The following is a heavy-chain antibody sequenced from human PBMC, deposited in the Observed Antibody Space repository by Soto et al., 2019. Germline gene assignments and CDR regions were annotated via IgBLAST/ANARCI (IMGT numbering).Heavy chain of an antibody. J-gene: IGHJ5*02. D-gene: IGHD2-8*01. CDR3: ARGPSRLLMGDSFA. Sequence: PSETLSLTCAVYGGSFSGHYCSWIRQPPGKGLEWIGEINHSGSTTYNPSLKSRVAISVDTSKNQFSLKLNSVTAADTAVYYCARGPSRLLMGDSFAWGQGTLVTAPQ. CDR2: INHSGST. CDR1: GGSFSGHY. V-gene: IGHV4-34*01.